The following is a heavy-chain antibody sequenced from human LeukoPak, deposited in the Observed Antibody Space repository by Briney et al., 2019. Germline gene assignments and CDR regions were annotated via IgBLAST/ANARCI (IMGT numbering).Heavy chain of an antibody. D-gene: IGHD3-10*01. Sequence: GGSLRLSCAASGFTFSSYAMSWVRQAPGKGLEWVSAIRGSGGSTYYADSVKGRFTISRDNSKNTLYLQMNSLRAEDTAVYYCAKSGDGSGSYWYYFDYWGQGTLVTVSS. J-gene: IGHJ4*02. V-gene: IGHV3-23*01. CDR2: IRGSGGST. CDR3: AKSGDGSGSYWYYFDY. CDR1: GFTFSSYA.